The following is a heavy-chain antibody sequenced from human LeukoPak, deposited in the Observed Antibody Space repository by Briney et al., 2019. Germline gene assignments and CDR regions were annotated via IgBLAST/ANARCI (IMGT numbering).Heavy chain of an antibody. J-gene: IGHJ5*02. Sequence: SETLSLTCAVYGGSFIGFHWNWIRQPPGKGLEWIGDINHSGSTNYNPSLTSRVTISVDPSKNQFSLNLSSVTAADTAVYYCARQLPYGSGSYYPGRSFDPWGQGTLVTVSS. CDR2: INHSGST. CDR1: GGSFIGFH. V-gene: IGHV4-34*01. D-gene: IGHD3-10*01. CDR3: ARQLPYGSGSYYPGRSFDP.